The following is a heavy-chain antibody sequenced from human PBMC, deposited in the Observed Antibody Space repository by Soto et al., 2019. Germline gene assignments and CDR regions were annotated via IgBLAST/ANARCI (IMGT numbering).Heavy chain of an antibody. CDR3: ARGGGVKGRLGELSPFDY. CDR1: GYTFTSYA. V-gene: IGHV1-3*01. Sequence: QVQLVQSGAEVKKPGASVKVSCKASGYTFTSYAMHWVRQAPGQRLEWMGWINAGNGNTKYSQKFQGRVTITRDTSASTAYRELSSLRSEDTAVYYCARGGGVKGRLGELSPFDYWGQGTLVTVSS. J-gene: IGHJ4*02. D-gene: IGHD3-16*02. CDR2: INAGNGNT.